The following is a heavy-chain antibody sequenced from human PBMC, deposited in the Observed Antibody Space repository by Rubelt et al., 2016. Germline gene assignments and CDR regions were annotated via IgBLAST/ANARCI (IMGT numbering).Heavy chain of an antibody. CDR3: VRDEYGVGGDP. V-gene: IGHV3-48*03. D-gene: IGHD2/OR15-2a*01. CDR1: GFSFNIYE. J-gene: IGHJ5*02. Sequence: EVQLVESGGGLVQPGGSLRLSCAASGFSFNIYEMNWVRQAPGKGLEWVSYITASGGARYCAYAVKGRFTVSRDNAKNLLYLQMNNVTDDDTALYYCVRDEYGVGGDPWGQGTLVTVSS. CDR2: ITASGGAR.